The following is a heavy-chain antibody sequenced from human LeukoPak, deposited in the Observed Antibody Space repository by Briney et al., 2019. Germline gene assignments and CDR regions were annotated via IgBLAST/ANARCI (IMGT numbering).Heavy chain of an antibody. Sequence: SETLSLTXTVSGGSISSYYWSWIRQPPGKGVEWIGYIYYSGSTNYNPSLKSRVTISVDTSKNQFSLKLSSVTAADTAVYYCARTIFGVVISPLYYFDYWGQGTLVTVSS. J-gene: IGHJ4*02. V-gene: IGHV4-59*01. CDR1: GGSISSYY. CDR3: ARTIFGVVISPLYYFDY. CDR2: IYYSGST. D-gene: IGHD3-3*01.